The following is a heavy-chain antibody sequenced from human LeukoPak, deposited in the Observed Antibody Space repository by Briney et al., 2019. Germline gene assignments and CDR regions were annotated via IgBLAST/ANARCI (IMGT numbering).Heavy chain of an antibody. CDR3: ARVVMPPGYQPTLQGGDY. D-gene: IGHD2-2*01. V-gene: IGHV1/OR15-1*04. CDR2: INPNSGGT. CDR1: GYIFTDYY. Sequence: GASVKVSCKASGYIFTDYYMHWVRQAPGQELGWMGRINPNSGGTNYAQKLQGRVTMTTDTSTSTAYMELRSLRSDDTAVYYCARVVMPPGYQPTLQGGDYWGQGTLVTVSS. J-gene: IGHJ4*02.